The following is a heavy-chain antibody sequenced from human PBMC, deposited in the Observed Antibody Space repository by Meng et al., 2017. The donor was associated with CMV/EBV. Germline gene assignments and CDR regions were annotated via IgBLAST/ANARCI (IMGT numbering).Heavy chain of an antibody. CDR1: GGTVSSYT. J-gene: IGHJ6*02. Sequence: SVKVSCKASGGTVSSYTISWVRQAPGLGLEWMGRIIPVVGIANYAQKFQGRVTITADKPRSTAYMELSSLRSDDTAVYYFARDRVYSSTWLGSPETDYFHNGLDVWGQGTAVTVSS. CDR3: ARDRVYSSTWLGSPETDYFHNGLDV. V-gene: IGHV1-69*04. D-gene: IGHD6-13*01. CDR2: IIPVVGIA.